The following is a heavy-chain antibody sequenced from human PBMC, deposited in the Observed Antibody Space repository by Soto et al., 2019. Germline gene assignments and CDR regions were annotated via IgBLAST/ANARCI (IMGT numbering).Heavy chain of an antibody. CDR2: IYPGDSDT. V-gene: IGHV5-51*01. Sequence: GESLKISCNGSGYSFTIYWIGWVRQMPGKGLEWMGIIYPGDSDTRYSPSFQGQVTISADKSISTAYLQWSSLKASGTAMYYCARLNYYDSSGYTSFDYWGQGTLVTVSS. CDR3: ARLNYYDSSGYTSFDY. J-gene: IGHJ4*02. D-gene: IGHD3-22*01. CDR1: GYSFTIYW.